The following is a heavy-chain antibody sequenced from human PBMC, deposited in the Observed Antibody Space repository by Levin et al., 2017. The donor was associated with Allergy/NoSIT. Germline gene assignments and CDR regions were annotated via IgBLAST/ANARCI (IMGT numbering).Heavy chain of an antibody. V-gene: IGHV5-51*01. CDR2: IYPGDSDT. D-gene: IGHD6-19*01. CDR1: GYSFTSYW. Sequence: GGSLRLSCKGSGYSFTSYWIGWVRQMPGKGLEWMGIIYPGDSDTRYSPSFQGQVTISADKSISTAYLQWSSLKASDTAMYYCARLGIAVAGGDYYFDYWGQGTLVTVSS. CDR3: ARLGIAVAGGDYYFDY. J-gene: IGHJ4*02.